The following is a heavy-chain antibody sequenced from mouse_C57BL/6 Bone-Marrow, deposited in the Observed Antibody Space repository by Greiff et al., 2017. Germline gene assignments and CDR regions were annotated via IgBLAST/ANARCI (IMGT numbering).Heavy chain of an antibody. J-gene: IGHJ2*01. CDR1: GYTFTSYW. V-gene: IGHV1-69*01. Sequence: VQLQQPGAELVMPGASVKLSCKASGYTFTSYWMHWVKQRPGQGLEWIGEIDPSDSYTNYNQKFKGKSTLTVDKSSSTAYMQLSSLTSEDSAVYYCARDDGYYGFDYWGQGTTLTVSS. D-gene: IGHD2-3*01. CDR2: IDPSDSYT. CDR3: ARDDGYYGFDY.